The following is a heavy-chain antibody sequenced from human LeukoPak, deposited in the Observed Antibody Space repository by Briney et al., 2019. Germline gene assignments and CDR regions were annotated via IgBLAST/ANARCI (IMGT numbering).Heavy chain of an antibody. D-gene: IGHD1-26*01. CDR2: ISYDGSNK. J-gene: IGHJ4*02. V-gene: IGHV3-30-3*01. CDR3: ARGGSQHEGFDY. CDR1: GFTFSSYA. Sequence: PGGSLRLSCAASGFTFSSYAMHWVRQAPGKGLEWVAVISYDGSNKYYADSVKGRFTISRDNSKNTLYLQMNSLRAEDTAVYYCARGGSQHEGFDYWGQGTLVTVSS.